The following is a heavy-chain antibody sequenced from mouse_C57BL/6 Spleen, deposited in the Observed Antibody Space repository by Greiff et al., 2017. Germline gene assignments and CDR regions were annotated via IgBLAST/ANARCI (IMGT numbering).Heavy chain of an antibody. V-gene: IGHV1-4*01. J-gene: IGHJ3*01. CDR1: GYTFTSYT. CDR2: INPSSGYT. Sequence: QVQLQQSGAELARPGASVKMSCKASGYTFTSYTMHWVKQRPGQGLEWIGYINPSSGYTKYNQKFKDKATLTADKSSNTAYMQLSSLTSEDTAVYYCARGDYDVAYWGQGTLCTVSA. D-gene: IGHD2-4*01. CDR3: ARGDYDVAY.